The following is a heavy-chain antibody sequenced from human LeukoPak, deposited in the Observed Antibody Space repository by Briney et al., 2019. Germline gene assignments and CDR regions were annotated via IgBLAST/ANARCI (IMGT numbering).Heavy chain of an antibody. D-gene: IGHD6-19*01. V-gene: IGHV5-51*01. Sequence: AASLKISSKGSGYSFSSYWIGLVRQMPGKRLEWMGIIYPGDSDTRYSPSFQGQVTISADKSISTAYLQWSSLKASDTAMYYCARLWYSSGWYVGYFDYWGQGTLVTVSS. J-gene: IGHJ4*02. CDR3: ARLWYSSGWYVGYFDY. CDR1: GYSFSSYW. CDR2: IYPGDSDT.